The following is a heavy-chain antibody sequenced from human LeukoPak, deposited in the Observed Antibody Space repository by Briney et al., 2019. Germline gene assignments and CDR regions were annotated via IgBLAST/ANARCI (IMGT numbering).Heavy chain of an antibody. CDR3: AKDQRFAISNYDY. J-gene: IGHJ4*02. D-gene: IGHD2/OR15-2a*01. CDR1: GGSINSSGYY. Sequence: PSETLSLTCTVSGGSINSSGYYWGWIRQPPGKGLEWIGNIYYSGSTYYNPSLKSQVTISLDTSKNQFSLKLSSVTAADTAVYYCAKDQRFAISNYDYWGQGTLVTVSS. CDR2: IYYSGST. V-gene: IGHV4-39*07.